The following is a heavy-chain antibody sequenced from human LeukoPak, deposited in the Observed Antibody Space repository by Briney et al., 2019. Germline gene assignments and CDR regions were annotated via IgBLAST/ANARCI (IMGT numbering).Heavy chain of an antibody. CDR1: GGSISSYY. J-gene: IGHJ4*02. V-gene: IGHV4-59*01. Sequence: PSETLSLTCTVSGGSISSYYWTWIRQPPGKGLEWIGYIYYSGSANYNPSLKSRVTISGDTSKNQFSLNLSSVTAADTAVYYCARGRYYGSVDYWGQGTLVTVSS. CDR3: ARGRYYGSVDY. D-gene: IGHD3-10*01. CDR2: IYYSGSA.